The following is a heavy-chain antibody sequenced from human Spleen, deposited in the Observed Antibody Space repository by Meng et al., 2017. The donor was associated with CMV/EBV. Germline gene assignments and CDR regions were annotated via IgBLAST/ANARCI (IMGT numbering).Heavy chain of an antibody. CDR1: GDSVSSATYY. V-gene: IGHV4-61*01. Sequence: TCTVSGDSVSSATYYWSWIRQPPGKGLEWIGYIYYSGSTNYNPSLKSRITISVDTSKNQFSLKLSSVTAADTAVYYCATMGVVEGFDYWGQGTLVTVSS. CDR2: IYYSGST. J-gene: IGHJ4*02. CDR3: ATMGVVEGFDY. D-gene: IGHD2-2*01.